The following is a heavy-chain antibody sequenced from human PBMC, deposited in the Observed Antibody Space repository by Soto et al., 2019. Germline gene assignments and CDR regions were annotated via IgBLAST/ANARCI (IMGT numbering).Heavy chain of an antibody. CDR1: GFTFSSYG. J-gene: IGHJ6*02. V-gene: IGHV3-30*18. D-gene: IGHD2-15*01. CDR2: ISYDGSNK. Sequence: QVQLVESGGGVVQPGRSLRLSCAASGFTFSSYGMHWVRQAPGKGLEWVAVISYDGSNKYYADSVKGRFTISRDNSKHRLYLQMNSLRAEDTAVYYCAKDLAVVVWGNYYYGMDVWGQGTTVTVS. CDR3: AKDLAVVVWGNYYYGMDV.